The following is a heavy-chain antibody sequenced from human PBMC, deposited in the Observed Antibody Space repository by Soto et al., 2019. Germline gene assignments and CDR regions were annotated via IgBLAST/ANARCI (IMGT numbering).Heavy chain of an antibody. CDR2: IRSDGSNA. CDR1: GFTFSNYW. D-gene: IGHD3-22*01. CDR3: ARGDGDYHDGNGYLGRH. Sequence: EVQLVESGGGLFQPGGSLRLSCAASGFTFSNYWMHWVRQAPGKGLVWVSRIRSDGSNAEYADSVKGRFTISRDNAEKTLYLQMNSLRVEDTAVYYCARGDGDYHDGNGYLGRHWGQGTLVTVSS. J-gene: IGHJ4*02. V-gene: IGHV3-74*01.